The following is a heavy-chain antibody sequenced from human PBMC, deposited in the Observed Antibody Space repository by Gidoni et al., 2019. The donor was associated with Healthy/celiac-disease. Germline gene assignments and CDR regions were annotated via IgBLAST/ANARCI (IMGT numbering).Heavy chain of an antibody. Sequence: EVQLVESGGGLVQPGGSLRLSCAASGFTFSSYSMNWVRQAPGKGREWVSYISSSSSTIYYADSVKGRFTISRDNAKNSLYLQMNSLRDEDTAVYYCARGGARGGYYYFDYWGQGTLVTVSS. J-gene: IGHJ4*02. V-gene: IGHV3-48*02. CDR3: ARGGARGGYYYFDY. CDR1: GFTFSSYS. CDR2: ISSSSSTI. D-gene: IGHD2-21*02.